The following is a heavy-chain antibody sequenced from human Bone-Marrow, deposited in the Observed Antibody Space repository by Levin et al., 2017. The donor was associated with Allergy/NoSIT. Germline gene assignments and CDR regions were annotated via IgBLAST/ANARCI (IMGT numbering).Heavy chain of an antibody. J-gene: IGHJ4*02. CDR1: GFTFNRAW. D-gene: IGHD3-3*02. Sequence: PGESLKISCAASGFTFNRAWMSWVRQAPGKGLEWLGRIRSQNDGGTTDYAAPVKGRFTISRDDSKNTVYLQMTSLQTEDTAMYYCATEGIGIGICPEITCSYFDYWGQGTRVTASS. CDR3: ATEGIGIGICPEITCSYFDY. CDR2: IRSQNDGGTT. V-gene: IGHV3-15*01.